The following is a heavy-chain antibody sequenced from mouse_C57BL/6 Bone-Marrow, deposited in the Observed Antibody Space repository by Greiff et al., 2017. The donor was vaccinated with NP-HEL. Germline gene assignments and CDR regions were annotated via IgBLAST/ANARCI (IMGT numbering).Heavy chain of an antibody. V-gene: IGHV1-76*01. J-gene: IGHJ1*03. CDR1: GYTFTDYY. CDR2: IYPGSGNT. CDR3: ARNGSSYDWYFDV. Sequence: VQLVESGAELVRPGASVKLSCKASGYTFTDYYINWVKQRPGQGLEWIARIYPGSGNTYYNEKFKGKATLTAEKSSSTAYMQLSSLTSEDSAVYFCARNGSSYDWYFDVWGTGTTVTVSS. D-gene: IGHD1-1*01.